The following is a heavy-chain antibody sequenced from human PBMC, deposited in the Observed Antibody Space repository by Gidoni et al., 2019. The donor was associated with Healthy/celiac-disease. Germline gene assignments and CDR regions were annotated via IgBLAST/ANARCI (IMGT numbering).Heavy chain of an antibody. CDR1: GFTFSSYD. J-gene: IGHJ2*01. Sequence: EVQLVVSGGGLVQPGGSLRLSCAASGFTFSSYDMHWVRQAPGKGLEWVSAIGTAGDTYYPGSVKGRFTISRENAKNSLYLQMNSLRAGDTAVYYCARVTTMVRGSWYFDLWGRGTLVTVSS. V-gene: IGHV3-13*04. CDR2: IGTAGDT. CDR3: ARVTTMVRGSWYFDL. D-gene: IGHD3-10*01.